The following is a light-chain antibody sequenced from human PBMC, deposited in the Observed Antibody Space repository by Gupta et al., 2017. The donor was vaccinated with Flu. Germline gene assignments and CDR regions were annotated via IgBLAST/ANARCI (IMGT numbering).Light chain of an antibody. CDR2: KAS. CDR3: QQYSSYQWT. CDR1: QGISTW. V-gene: IGKV1-5*03. Sequence: DIQMTQSPATLSASVGDRVTITCRASQGISTWLAWYQQKPGKAPKILIYKASSLESGVPSRFSGSGSGTEFTLTISSLQPDDFATYYCQQYSSYQWTFGQGTKVEIK. J-gene: IGKJ1*01.